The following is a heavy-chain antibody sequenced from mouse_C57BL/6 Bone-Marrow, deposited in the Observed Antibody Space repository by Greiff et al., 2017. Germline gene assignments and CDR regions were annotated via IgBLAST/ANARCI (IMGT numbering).Heavy chain of an antibody. V-gene: IGHV1-81*01. D-gene: IGHD2-4*01. Sequence: QVQLKESGAELARPGASVKLSCKASGYTFTSYGISWGKQRTGQGLEWIGEIYPRSGNPYYNEKLQGKATLTADKSSSTAYMLLRTLTAAYSAVYFCSISYWYFEVWGTGTTVTFSS. J-gene: IGHJ1*03. CDR2: IYPRSGNP. CDR1: GYTFTSYG. CDR3: SISYWYFEV.